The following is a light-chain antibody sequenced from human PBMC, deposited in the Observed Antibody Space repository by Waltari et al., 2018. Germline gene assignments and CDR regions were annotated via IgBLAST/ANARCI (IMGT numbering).Light chain of an antibody. CDR2: EDN. J-gene: IGLJ2*01. CDR3: QSYDSSNPVV. V-gene: IGLV6-57*01. Sequence: NFMLTQPHSVSASPGKTVTISCTRSTGSLASNLVQCHQQRPGSSPTTVIYEDNQRPSGVPDRFSGSIDSSSNSASLTISGLKTEDEADYYCQSYDSSNPVVFGGGTKLTVL. CDR1: TGSLASNL.